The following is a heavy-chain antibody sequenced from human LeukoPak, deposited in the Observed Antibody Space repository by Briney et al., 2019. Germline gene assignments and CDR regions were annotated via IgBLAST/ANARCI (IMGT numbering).Heavy chain of an antibody. CDR2: IYYSGGT. J-gene: IGHJ4*02. D-gene: IGHD6-6*01. V-gene: IGHV4-59*08. Sequence: SETLSLTCTVSGGSISSYYWSWLRQPPGKGLEWIGYIYYSGGTNYNPSLKSRVTISVDTSKNQFSLKLGSVTAADTAVYYCARHGRYSSSPSFDYWGQGNLVTVSS. CDR1: GGSISSYY. CDR3: ARHGRYSSSPSFDY.